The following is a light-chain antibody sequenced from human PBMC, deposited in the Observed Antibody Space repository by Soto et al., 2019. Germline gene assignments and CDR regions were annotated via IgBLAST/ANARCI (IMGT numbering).Light chain of an antibody. CDR2: EVS. V-gene: IGLV2-8*01. CDR3: YSYAGSNNPVV. CDR1: SSDVGAYNY. Sequence: QSVLTQPPSASGSPGQSVTISCTGTSSDVGAYNYVSWYQQHPGKAPKLMIYEVSRRPSGVPDRFSGSKSVNTASLTVSGLQAEDEADYYCYSYAGSNNPVVFGGGTKVTAL. J-gene: IGLJ2*01.